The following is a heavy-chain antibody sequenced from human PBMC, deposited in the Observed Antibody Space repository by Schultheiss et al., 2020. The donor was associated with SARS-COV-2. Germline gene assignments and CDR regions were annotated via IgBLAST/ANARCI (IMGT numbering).Heavy chain of an antibody. Sequence: GGSLRLSCAASGFTFSSYAMSWVRQAPGKGLEWVSAISGSGGSTYYADSVKGRFTISRDNSKNTLYLQMNSLRAEDTAVYYCAKVIPHCSSTSCYHEQGGGYYFDYWGQGTLVTVSS. CDR2: ISGSGGST. D-gene: IGHD2-2*01. V-gene: IGHV3-23*01. CDR1: GFTFSSYA. J-gene: IGHJ4*02. CDR3: AKVIPHCSSTSCYHEQGGGYYFDY.